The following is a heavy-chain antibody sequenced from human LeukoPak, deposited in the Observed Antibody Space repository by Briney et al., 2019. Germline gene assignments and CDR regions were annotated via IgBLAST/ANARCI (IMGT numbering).Heavy chain of an antibody. V-gene: IGHV1-46*01. D-gene: IGHD1-14*01. CDR1: GYTFTSYY. Sequence: ASLKVACKPSGYTFTSYYIHWVRQAPGPGLEWMGIIDPSGGSTSYAQKSQGRVTMTRATSTSTVYIELSSLRSEDTAISVCASTITGNPEFYSWGQGTLVTVSS. CDR2: IDPSGGST. CDR3: ASTITGNPEFYS. J-gene: IGHJ4*02.